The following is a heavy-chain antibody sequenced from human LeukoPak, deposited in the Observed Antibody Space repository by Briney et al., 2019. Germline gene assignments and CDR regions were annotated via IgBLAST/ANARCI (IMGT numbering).Heavy chain of an antibody. CDR1: GGSISSSSYY. J-gene: IGHJ4*02. CDR3: ARLGGYSYGFSTLPFDY. Sequence: SYTLSLTCTVSGGSISSSSYYCGWIRQPPGKGLEWIGGIYYSGSTYYNLSLKSRVTISVDTSKNQFSLKLSSVTAADTAVYYCARLGGYSYGFSTLPFDYWGQGTLVTVSS. CDR2: IYYSGST. V-gene: IGHV4-39*01. D-gene: IGHD5-18*01.